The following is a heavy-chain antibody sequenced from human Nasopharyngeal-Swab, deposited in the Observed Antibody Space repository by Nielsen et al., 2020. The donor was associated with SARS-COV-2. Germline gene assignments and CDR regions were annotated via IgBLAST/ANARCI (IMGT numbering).Heavy chain of an antibody. V-gene: IGHV1-2*06. CDR2: INPNSGGT. J-gene: IGHJ5*02. Sequence: ASVKVSCKASGYTFTGYYMHWVRQAPGQGLEWMGRINPNSGGTNYAQKFQGRVTMTRDTSISTAYMELSRLRSDDTAVYYCASMDTAMERSPFDPWGQGTLVTVSS. CDR1: GYTFTGYY. CDR3: ASMDTAMERSPFDP. D-gene: IGHD5-18*01.